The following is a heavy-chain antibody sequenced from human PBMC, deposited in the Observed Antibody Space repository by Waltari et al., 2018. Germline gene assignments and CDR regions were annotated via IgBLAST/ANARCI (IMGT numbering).Heavy chain of an antibody. V-gene: IGHV5-51*01. CDR3: ARTPWYSGSYYYFDY. D-gene: IGHD1-26*01. CDR2: IYPGDSDT. Sequence: EVQLVQSGAEVNTPGESLKISGKGSGYSFTRYWIGWVRQMPGKGLEWMGIIYPGDSDTRYSPSFQGQVTISADKSISTAYLQWSSLKASDTAMYYCARTPWYSGSYYYFDYWGQGTLVTVSS. J-gene: IGHJ4*02. CDR1: GYSFTRYW.